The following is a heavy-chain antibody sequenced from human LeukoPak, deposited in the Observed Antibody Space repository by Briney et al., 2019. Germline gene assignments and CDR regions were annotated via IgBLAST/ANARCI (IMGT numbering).Heavy chain of an antibody. CDR3: ARKKPAGIYAFDI. D-gene: IGHD2-2*01. J-gene: IGHJ3*02. Sequence: GGSLRLSCAASGLTFSSYWMSWVRQAPGKGLEWVANIKQDGSEKYYVDSVKGRFAISRDNAKNSLYLQMNSLRAEDTAVYYCARKKPAGIYAFDIWGQGTMVTVSS. CDR2: IKQDGSEK. V-gene: IGHV3-7*01. CDR1: GLTFSSYW.